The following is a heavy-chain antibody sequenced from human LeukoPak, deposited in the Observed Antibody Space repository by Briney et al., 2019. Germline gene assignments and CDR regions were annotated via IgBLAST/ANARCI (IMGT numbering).Heavy chain of an antibody. V-gene: IGHV3-23*01. J-gene: IGHJ4*02. CDR3: AKVDRSSWYSSPFDY. Sequence: GGSLRLSCAASGFTFSSSAMSWVRQAPGTGLEWVSTISDGGVGTYYADSVKGRSTISRDNSKNTVHLQMDSLRAEDTAVYHCAKVDRSSWYSSPFDYWGQGTLVTVSS. CDR2: ISDGGVGT. D-gene: IGHD6-13*01. CDR1: GFTFSSSA.